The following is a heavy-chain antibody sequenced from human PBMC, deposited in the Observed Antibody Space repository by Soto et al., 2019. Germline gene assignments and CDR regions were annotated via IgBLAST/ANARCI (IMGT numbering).Heavy chain of an antibody. CDR2: ISSSSSYI. Sequence: GGSLRLSCAASGFTFSSYSMNWVRQAPGKGLEWVSSISSSSSYIYYADSVKGRFTISRDNAKNSLYLQMNSLRAEDTAVYYCARGIHDYGDYEALDYWGQGTLVTVSS. V-gene: IGHV3-21*01. D-gene: IGHD4-17*01. CDR1: GFTFSSYS. J-gene: IGHJ4*02. CDR3: ARGIHDYGDYEALDY.